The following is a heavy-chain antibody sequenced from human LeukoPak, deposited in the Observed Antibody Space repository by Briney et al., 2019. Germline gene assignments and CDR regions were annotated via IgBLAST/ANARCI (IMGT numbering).Heavy chain of an antibody. Sequence: GASVKVSCKASGYTFTSYAMHWVRQAPGQRLEWMGWINAGNGNTKYSQKFQGRVTITRDTSASTAYMELSSLRSEDTAVYYCARALPGANGGHYYDSSGYSKTLDYWGQGTLVTVSS. J-gene: IGHJ4*02. V-gene: IGHV1-3*01. CDR3: ARALPGANGGHYYDSSGYSKTLDY. D-gene: IGHD3-22*01. CDR1: GYTFTSYA. CDR2: INAGNGNT.